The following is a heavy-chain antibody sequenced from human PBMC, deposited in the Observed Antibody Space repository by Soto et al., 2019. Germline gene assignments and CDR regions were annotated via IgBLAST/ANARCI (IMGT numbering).Heavy chain of an antibody. V-gene: IGHV3-21*01. CDR3: ASHPRDNSGYWYYFDY. Sequence: EVQLVESGGGLVKPGGSLRLSCAASGFTFSSYSMNWVRQAPGKGLEWVSSISSSSSYIYYADSVKGRFTISRDNAKNSLYLHMNSLRAEDTAVYYCASHPRDNSGYWYYFDYWGQGTLVTVSS. CDR2: ISSSSSYI. CDR1: GFTFSSYS. J-gene: IGHJ4*02. D-gene: IGHD3-22*01.